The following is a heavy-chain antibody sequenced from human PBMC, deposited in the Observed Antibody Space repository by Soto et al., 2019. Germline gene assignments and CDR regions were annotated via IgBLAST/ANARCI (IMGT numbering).Heavy chain of an antibody. CDR1: GFTLNGLW. Sequence: EMQLVESGGGLVQPGGSLRLSCAAPGFTLNGLWIHWVRQAPGKALEWVSRVDIEARVTSYADSVKGRFTISTDNANDSVSFQMDSLRVDDTAVYFCATVFDFWGQGTLVTVSS. CDR2: VDIEARVT. CDR3: ATVFDF. V-gene: IGHV3-74*01. J-gene: IGHJ4*02.